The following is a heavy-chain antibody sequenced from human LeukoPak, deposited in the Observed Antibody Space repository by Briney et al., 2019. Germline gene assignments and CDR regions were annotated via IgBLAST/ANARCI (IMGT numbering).Heavy chain of an antibody. Sequence: SETLSLTCAVYGGSFSGYYWSWIRQPPGKGLEWIGEINHSGSTNYNPSLKSRVTISVDTSKNQFSLKLSSVTAADTAVYYCARGPHRPMAPIPFYWGQGTLVTVSS. J-gene: IGHJ4*02. CDR2: INHSGST. CDR3: ARGPHRPMAPIPFY. CDR1: GGSFSGYY. D-gene: IGHD5-24*01. V-gene: IGHV4-34*01.